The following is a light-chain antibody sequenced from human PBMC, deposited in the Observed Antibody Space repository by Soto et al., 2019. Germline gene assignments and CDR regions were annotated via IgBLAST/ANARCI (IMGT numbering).Light chain of an antibody. Sequence: QSVLTQPLSASASPGQRVTISCSGGSSNIGSNTVAWYQHLPETAPPRLIFTAGQRPSGVPGRFSGSKSGTSASLAISGLQSEDGGDYYCSAWDNSLNGYVFGPGTKLTVL. CDR2: TAG. CDR1: SSNIGSNT. J-gene: IGLJ1*01. CDR3: SAWDNSLNGYV. V-gene: IGLV1-44*01.